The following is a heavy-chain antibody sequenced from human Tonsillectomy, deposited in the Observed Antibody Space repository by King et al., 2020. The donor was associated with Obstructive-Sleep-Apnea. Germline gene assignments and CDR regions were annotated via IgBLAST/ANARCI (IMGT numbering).Heavy chain of an antibody. CDR3: ARQSPEYYYGSGTDY. D-gene: IGHD3-10*01. J-gene: IGHJ4*02. Sequence: VQLVESGAEVKKPGESLKISCKGSGYSFTSHWIGWVRQMPGKGLEWMGIIYPGDSDTKYSPSFQGQVTISADKSIITAYLQWSSLKASDSAMYYCARQSPEYYYGSGTDYWGQGTLVTVSS. V-gene: IGHV5-51*01. CDR1: GYSFTSHW. CDR2: IYPGDSDT.